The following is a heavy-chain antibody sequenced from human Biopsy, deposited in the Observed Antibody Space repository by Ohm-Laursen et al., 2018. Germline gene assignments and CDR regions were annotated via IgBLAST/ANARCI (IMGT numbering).Heavy chain of an antibody. Sequence: ASVTVSCKASGYTFAGYYLHWVRQAPGHGLEWMGWINPNSGNANYAQSFQGRLTVTRDTSISTAYMELTSLTFDDTAIYYCSRVPAYPSIDGYYGLDLWGQGTTVIVSS. D-gene: IGHD3-9*01. J-gene: IGHJ6*02. V-gene: IGHV1-2*02. CDR1: GYTFAGYY. CDR3: SRVPAYPSIDGYYGLDL. CDR2: INPNSGNA.